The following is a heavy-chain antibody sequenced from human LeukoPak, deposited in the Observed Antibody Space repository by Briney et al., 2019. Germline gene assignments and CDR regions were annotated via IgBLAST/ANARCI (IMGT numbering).Heavy chain of an antibody. CDR1: GFTFSHYG. CDR2: IRYDGTNK. V-gene: IGHV3-30*02. CDR3: AKDRYTGYDYASDY. D-gene: IGHD5-12*01. J-gene: IGHJ4*02. Sequence: GGSLRLSCAASGFTFSHYGMDWVRQAPGKGLEWVAFIRYDGTNKYYADSVKGRFTISRDNSKNTLNLQMNSLRAEDTAVYYCAKDRYTGYDYASDYWGQGTLVTVSS.